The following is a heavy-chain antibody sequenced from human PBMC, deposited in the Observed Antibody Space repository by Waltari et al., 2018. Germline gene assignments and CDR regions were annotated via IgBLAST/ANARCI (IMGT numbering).Heavy chain of an antibody. CDR3: AKDRLWNSFDS. J-gene: IGHJ4*02. Sequence: EVPLVESGGGLIQPGGSLRLSGAAAGFAFSTQWMNWVRQAPGKGLVWVSRINTDGSSTAYADSVKGRFTISRDNAKNTLYLQMNSLRAEDTAVYYCAKDRLWNSFDSWGQGTLVTVSS. CDR2: INTDGSST. D-gene: IGHD1-1*01. CDR1: GFAFSTQW. V-gene: IGHV3-74*01.